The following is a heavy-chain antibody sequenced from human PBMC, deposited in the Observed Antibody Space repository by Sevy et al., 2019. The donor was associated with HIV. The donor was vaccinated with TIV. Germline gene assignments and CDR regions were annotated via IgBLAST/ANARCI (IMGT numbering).Heavy chain of an antibody. CDR2: LSSHNAGST. D-gene: IGHD3-9*01. Sequence: GGSLRLSCSASGFIFSNYAMHWVRQAPGKGLEYVSGLSSHNAGSTYYADSVNGRFTISRDNSKNTLYLQMTILRTEDTAVYYGVKDRIETILWSKGDWFDPWGQGTLVTVSS. V-gene: IGHV3-64D*06. CDR1: GFIFSNYA. CDR3: VKDRIETILWSKGDWFDP. J-gene: IGHJ5*02.